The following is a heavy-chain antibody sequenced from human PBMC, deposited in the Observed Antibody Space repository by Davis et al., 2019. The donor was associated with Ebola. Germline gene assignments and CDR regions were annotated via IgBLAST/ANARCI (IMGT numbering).Heavy chain of an antibody. CDR2: IYYSGST. V-gene: IGHV4-59*08. CDR1: GGPISSYY. Sequence: SETLSLTCTVSGGPISSYYWSWIRQPPGKGLEWTGYIYYSGSTNYNPSLKSRVTISVDTSKNQFSLKLSSVTAADTAVYYCASQGGYYYDSSGYYYYYYGMDVWGQGTTVTVSS. D-gene: IGHD3-22*01. J-gene: IGHJ6*02. CDR3: ASQGGYYYDSSGYYYYYYGMDV.